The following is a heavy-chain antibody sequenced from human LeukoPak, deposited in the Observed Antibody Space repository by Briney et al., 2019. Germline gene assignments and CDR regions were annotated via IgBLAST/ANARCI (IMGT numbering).Heavy chain of an antibody. Sequence: SETLSLTCSVSGASINSIGYYWGWIRQPPGTGPEWIGNIHYSGTTYYNPSLKSRVTISVDTSKNQFSLKLTSVTDADTALYYCAKNTGSSYYWGQGILVTVSS. D-gene: IGHD2/OR15-2a*01. CDR3: AKNTGSSYY. CDR2: IHYSGTT. J-gene: IGHJ4*02. V-gene: IGHV4-39*01. CDR1: GASINSIGYY.